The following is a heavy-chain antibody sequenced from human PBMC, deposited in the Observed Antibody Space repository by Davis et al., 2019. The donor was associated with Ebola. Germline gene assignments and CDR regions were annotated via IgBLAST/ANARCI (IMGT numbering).Heavy chain of an antibody. D-gene: IGHD2-21*02. J-gene: IGHJ3*02. CDR3: ARGVGYCGGDCYSFAFDI. V-gene: IGHV4-59*12. Sequence: MPSETLSLTCSVSGASIASDYWSWIRQPPGKGLDWIGYIYYTGSTNYNPSLKSRVTISVDRSKNQFSLKLSSVTAADTAVYYCARGVGYCGGDCYSFAFDIWGQGTMVTVSS. CDR1: GASIASDY. CDR2: IYYTGST.